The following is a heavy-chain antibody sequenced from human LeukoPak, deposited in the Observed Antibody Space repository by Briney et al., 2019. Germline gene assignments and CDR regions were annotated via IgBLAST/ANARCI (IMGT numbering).Heavy chain of an antibody. Sequence: SETLSLTCAVYGGSFSGYYWSWIRQPPGKGLEWIGEINHSGNTNYNPSLKSRVTISVDTSKNQFSLKLSSVTAADTAVYYCARRSDCSSTSCYRGAFDYWGQGTLVTVSS. D-gene: IGHD2-2*02. CDR1: GGSFSGYY. CDR2: INHSGNT. CDR3: ARRSDCSSTSCYRGAFDY. V-gene: IGHV4-34*01. J-gene: IGHJ4*02.